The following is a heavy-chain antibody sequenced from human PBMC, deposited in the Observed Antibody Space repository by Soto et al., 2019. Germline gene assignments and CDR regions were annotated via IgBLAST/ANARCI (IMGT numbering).Heavy chain of an antibody. V-gene: IGHV3-11*05. CDR2: ISSSSSYT. CDR1: GFTFSDYY. D-gene: IGHD6-19*01. CDR3: ARVRALAADGMDV. J-gene: IGHJ6*02. Sequence: GGSLSLSCAASGFTFSDYYMIWIRQAPGKGLKWVSYISSSSSYTNYADSVKGRFTISRDNAKNSLYLQMNSLRADDTAVYYCARVRALAADGMDVWGQGTTVTVSS.